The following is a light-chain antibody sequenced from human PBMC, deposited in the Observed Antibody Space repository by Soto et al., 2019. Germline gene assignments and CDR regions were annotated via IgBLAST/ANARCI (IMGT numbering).Light chain of an antibody. CDR1: QTISSG. CDR2: KAS. V-gene: IGKV1-5*03. CDR3: QHYNSYSEA. Sequence: DIQMTQSPSTLSGSVGDRVTITCRASQTISSGLAWYQQKPGKAPKLLIYKASTLKSGVPSRFSGSGSGTEFTLTISGLQPDDFATYYCQHYNSYSEAFGQGTKVDIK. J-gene: IGKJ1*01.